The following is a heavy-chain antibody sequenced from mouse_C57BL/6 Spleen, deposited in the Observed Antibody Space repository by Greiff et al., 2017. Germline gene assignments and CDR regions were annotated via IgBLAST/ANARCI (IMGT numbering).Heavy chain of an antibody. CDR1: GYTFTSYW. D-gene: IGHD2-4*01. CDR2: IHPNSGST. Sequence: QVQLKQPGAELVKPGASVKLSCKASGYTFTSYWMHWVKQRPGQGLEWIGMIHPNSGSTNYNEKFKSKATLTVDKSSCTAYMQLSSLTSEDSAVYYCARYDYDDGDYFDYWGQGTTLTVSS. CDR3: ARYDYDDGDYFDY. J-gene: IGHJ2*01. V-gene: IGHV1-64*01.